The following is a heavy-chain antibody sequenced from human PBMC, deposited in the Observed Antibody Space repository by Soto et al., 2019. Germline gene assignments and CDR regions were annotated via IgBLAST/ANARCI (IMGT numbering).Heavy chain of an antibody. D-gene: IGHD3-10*01. Sequence: AETLARSCPVSGGSISSYYWSCIRQPAGKGLEWIGYIYYSGSTNYNPSLKSRVTISVDTSKNQFSLKLSSVTAAETAVHYCASSDGQPRDFFXYNGMDVGGQGNKVNVSS. CDR2: IYYSGST. V-gene: IGHV4-59*01. J-gene: IGHJ6*01. CDR3: ASSDGQPRDFFXYNGMDV. CDR1: GGSISSYY.